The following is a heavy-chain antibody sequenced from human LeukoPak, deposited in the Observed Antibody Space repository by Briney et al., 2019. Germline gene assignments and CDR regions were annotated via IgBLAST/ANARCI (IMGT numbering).Heavy chain of an antibody. D-gene: IGHD1-1*01. V-gene: IGHV3-21*01. Sequence: GGSLRLSCAAPGITFSNYNMDWVRQAPGKGLEWISSITSSSSYTFYADSVKGRFTISRDNAKNSLYLQMNSLRVEDTAIYYCARDPYNGAYSEGYYYYYMDVWGKGTTVTVSS. CDR3: ARDPYNGAYSEGYYYYYMDV. J-gene: IGHJ6*03. CDR2: ITSSSSYT. CDR1: GITFSNYN.